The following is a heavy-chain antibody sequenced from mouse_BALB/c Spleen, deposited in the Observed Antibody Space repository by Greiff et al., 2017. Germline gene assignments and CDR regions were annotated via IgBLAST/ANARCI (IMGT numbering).Heavy chain of an antibody. V-gene: IGHV5-6*01. CDR2: ISSGGSYT. Sequence: VMLVESGGDLVKPGGSLKLSCAASGFTFSSYGMSWVRQTPDKRLEWVATISSGGSYTYYPDSVKGRFTISRDNAKNTLYLQMSSLKSEDTAMYYCARQGELGLFAYWGQGTLVTVSA. CDR1: GFTFSSYG. D-gene: IGHD4-1*01. CDR3: ARQGELGLFAY. J-gene: IGHJ3*01.